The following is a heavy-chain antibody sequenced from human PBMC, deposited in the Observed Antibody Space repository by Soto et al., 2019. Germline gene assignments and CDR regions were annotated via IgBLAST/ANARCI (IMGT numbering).Heavy chain of an antibody. CDR2: IWYDGSNK. J-gene: IGHJ4*02. Sequence: QVQLVESGGGVVQPGRSLRLSCAASGFTFSSYGMHWVRQAPGKGLEWVAVIWYDGSNKYYADSVKGRFTISRDNSKITLFLQMNSLRAEDTAVYYCARASRDGYNFDYWGQGPLVTFSS. D-gene: IGHD5-12*01. CDR3: ARASRDGYNFDY. CDR1: GFTFSSYG. V-gene: IGHV3-33*01.